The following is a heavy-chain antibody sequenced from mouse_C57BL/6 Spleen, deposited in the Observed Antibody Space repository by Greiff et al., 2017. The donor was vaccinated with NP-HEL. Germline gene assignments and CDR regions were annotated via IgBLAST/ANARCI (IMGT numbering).Heavy chain of an antibody. CDR2: IRNKANNHAT. J-gene: IGHJ3*01. CDR3: TRYDGYYVGFAY. Sequence: EVQGVESGGGLVQPGGSMKLSCAASGFTFSDAWMDWVRQSPEKGLEWVAEIRNKANNHATYYAESVKGRFTISRDDSKSSVYLQMNSLRAEDTGIYYCTRYDGYYVGFAYWGQGTLVTVSA. CDR1: GFTFSDAW. D-gene: IGHD2-3*01. V-gene: IGHV6-6*01.